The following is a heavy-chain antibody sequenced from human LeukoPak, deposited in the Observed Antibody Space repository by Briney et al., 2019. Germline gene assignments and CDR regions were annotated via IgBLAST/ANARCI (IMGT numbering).Heavy chain of an antibody. CDR3: ARSFLSGSYQSGNFGY. J-gene: IGHJ4*02. CDR1: GGTFSSCA. Sequence: SVKVSCKASGGTFSSCAISWVRHAPRQGLEWMGGIIPIFGTANYAQKFQGRVTITADESTSTAYMELSSLRSEDTAVYYCARSFLSGSYQSGNFGYWGQGTLVTVSS. D-gene: IGHD1-26*01. V-gene: IGHV1-69*13. CDR2: IIPIFGTA.